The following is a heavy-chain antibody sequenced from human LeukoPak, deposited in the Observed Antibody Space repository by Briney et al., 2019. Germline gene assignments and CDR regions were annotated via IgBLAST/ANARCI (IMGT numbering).Heavy chain of an antibody. V-gene: IGHV1-46*01. D-gene: IGHD6-13*01. J-gene: IGHJ1*01. CDR3: ARDPDLTAAGTYGYFQH. CDR1: GYTFSNYY. Sequence: ASVKVSCKASGYTFSNYYVHWVRQAPGQGLEWMGIFNPNGGTTSNAQKFQGRVTMTRDTSTSTVYMELSSLRSEDTAVYYCARDPDLTAAGTYGYFQHWGQGTLVTVSS. CDR2: FNPNGGTT.